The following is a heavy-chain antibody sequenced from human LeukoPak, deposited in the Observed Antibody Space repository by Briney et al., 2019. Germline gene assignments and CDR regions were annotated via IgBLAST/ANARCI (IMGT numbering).Heavy chain of an antibody. Sequence: ASVKVSCKASEYTFTSYAMHWVRQAPGQRLEWMGWINAGNGNTKYSQKFQGRVTITRDTSASTAYMELSSLRSEDTAVYYCAGRGGTSHYQYGAAFDIWGQGTMVTVSS. CDR1: EYTFTSYA. V-gene: IGHV1-3*01. CDR2: INAGNGNT. D-gene: IGHD3-10*01. J-gene: IGHJ3*02. CDR3: AGRGGTSHYQYGAAFDI.